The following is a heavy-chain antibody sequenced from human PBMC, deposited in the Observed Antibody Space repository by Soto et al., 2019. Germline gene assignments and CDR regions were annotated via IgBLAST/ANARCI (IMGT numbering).Heavy chain of an antibody. CDR1: GYSITSGYY. V-gene: IGHV4-38-2*01. J-gene: IGHJ5*02. CDR3: ARVGPDCNCVSCIRGRWFEP. CDR2: IHHTGGT. Sequence: SETLSLTCAVSGYSITSGYYWGWLRQPPGKGLEWMGSIHHTGGTYYNPSLKSRVSMSIGTSKNQFSLRLSSVTAADTAVHYCARVGPDCNCVSCIRGRWFEPWGRGSLVTVSS. D-gene: IGHD3-16*01.